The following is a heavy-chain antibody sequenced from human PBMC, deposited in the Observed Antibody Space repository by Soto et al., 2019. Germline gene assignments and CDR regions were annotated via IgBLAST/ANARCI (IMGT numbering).Heavy chain of an antibody. CDR1: GYYSSSYW. CDR3: ARRGTLSGRDAFDV. V-gene: IGHV5-51*01. J-gene: IGHJ3*01. Sequence: GESLKISCRGSGYYSSSYWTAWVRQMSGKGLEWVGSVYVSDSETKYSPSFQGQVTISADKYTNTAYLYWSSLKASDTAMYYCARRGTLSGRDAFDVWGEGTMVTVSS. D-gene: IGHD5-12*01. CDR2: VYVSDSET.